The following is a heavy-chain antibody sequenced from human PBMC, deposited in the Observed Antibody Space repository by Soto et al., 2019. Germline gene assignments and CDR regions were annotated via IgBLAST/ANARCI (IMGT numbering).Heavy chain of an antibody. CDR3: ARVGEIIGDY. CDR1: GGSISTSGFY. D-gene: IGHD3-10*01. J-gene: IGHJ4*02. CDR2: IYYSGST. V-gene: IGHV4-31*03. Sequence: QVQLRGSGPGLVKPSQTLSLTCTVSGGSISTSGFYWSWIRQHPGKGLDWIGYIYYSGSTYYNPSLKSRVTISVDTSKNQFSLKLTSVTAADTAVYYCARVGEIIGDYWGQGVLVTVSS.